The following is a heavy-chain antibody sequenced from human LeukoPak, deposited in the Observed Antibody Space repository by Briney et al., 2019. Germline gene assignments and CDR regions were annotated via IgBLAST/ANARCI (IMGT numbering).Heavy chain of an antibody. CDR3: ARLEVKYYYGSGSIPSGFDP. CDR2: IYYSGST. CDR1: GGSISSYY. D-gene: IGHD3-10*01. J-gene: IGHJ5*02. V-gene: IGHV4-59*08. Sequence: PSETLSLTCTVSGGSISSYYWSWIRQPPGKGLEWIGYIYYSGSTNYIPSLKSRVTISVDTSKNQFSLKLSSVTAADTAVYYCARLEVKYYYGSGSIPSGFDPWAREPWSPSPQ.